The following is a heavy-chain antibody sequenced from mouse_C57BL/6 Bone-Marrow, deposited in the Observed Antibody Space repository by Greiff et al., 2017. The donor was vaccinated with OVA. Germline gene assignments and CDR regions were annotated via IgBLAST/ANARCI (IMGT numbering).Heavy chain of an antibody. J-gene: IGHJ1*03. CDR1: GYTFTSYG. CDR3: ARWITTVVASDWYFDV. V-gene: IGHV1-81*01. Sequence: VQLQQSGAELARPGASVKLSCKASGYTFTSYGISWVKQSTGQGLEWIGEIYPRSGNTYYNEKFKGKATLTADKSSSTAYMELRSLTSEDSAVYFCARWITTVVASDWYFDVWGTGTTVTVSS. D-gene: IGHD1-1*01. CDR2: IYPRSGNT.